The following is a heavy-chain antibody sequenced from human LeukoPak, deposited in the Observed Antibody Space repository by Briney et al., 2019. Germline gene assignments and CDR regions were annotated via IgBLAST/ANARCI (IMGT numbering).Heavy chain of an antibody. D-gene: IGHD1-26*01. CDR1: GFTFSSYS. J-gene: IGHJ4*02. CDR2: ISSSSSTI. Sequence: PGGSLRLSCAASGFTFSSYSINWVRQAPGKGLEWVSYISSSSSTIYYADSVKGRFTISRDNAKNSLYLQMNSLRAEDTAVYYCARDKWELPTPLDYWGQGTLVTVSS. V-gene: IGHV3-48*01. CDR3: ARDKWELPTPLDY.